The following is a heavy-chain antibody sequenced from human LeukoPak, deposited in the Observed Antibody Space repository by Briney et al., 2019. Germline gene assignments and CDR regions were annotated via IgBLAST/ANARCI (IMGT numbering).Heavy chain of an antibody. Sequence: SETLSLTCAVYGGSFSGYYWSWIRQPPGKGLEWIGEINHSGSTNYNPSLKSRVTISVDTSKNQFSLKLSSVTAEDTAVYYCARDYYDSSGYMDYWGQGTLVTVSS. CDR1: GGSFSGYY. V-gene: IGHV4-34*01. J-gene: IGHJ4*02. CDR3: ARDYYDSSGYMDY. CDR2: INHSGST. D-gene: IGHD3-22*01.